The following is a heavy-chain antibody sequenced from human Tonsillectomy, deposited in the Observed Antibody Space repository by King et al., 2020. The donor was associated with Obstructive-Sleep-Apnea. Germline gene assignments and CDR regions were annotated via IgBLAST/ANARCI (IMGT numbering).Heavy chain of an antibody. CDR2: ISYDGSNK. CDR1: GFAFTSYG. J-gene: IGHJ4*02. D-gene: IGHD3-10*01. V-gene: IGHV3-30*18. CDR3: AKDRGFGEKPTLFDY. Sequence: VQLVESGGGVVQPGRSLRLSCAASGFAFTSYGMHWVRQAPGKGLEWVAVISYDGSNKYYADSVKGRFTSSRDNSKNTLSLHMNSLRLEDTAVYYCAKDRGFGEKPTLFDYWGQGTLVTVSS.